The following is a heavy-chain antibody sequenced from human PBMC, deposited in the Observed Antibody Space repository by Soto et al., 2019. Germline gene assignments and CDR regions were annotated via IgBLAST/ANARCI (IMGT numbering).Heavy chain of an antibody. CDR3: ARDKYSGYLSGFDY. D-gene: IGHD5-12*01. CDR1: GYTFTGYY. Sequence: ASVKVSCKAAGYTFTGYYMHWVRQAPGQGLEWMGWINPNSGGTNYAQKFQGRVTMTRDTSISTAYMELSRLRSDDTAVYYCARDKYSGYLSGFDYWGQGTLVTVSS. J-gene: IGHJ4*02. CDR2: INPNSGGT. V-gene: IGHV1-2*02.